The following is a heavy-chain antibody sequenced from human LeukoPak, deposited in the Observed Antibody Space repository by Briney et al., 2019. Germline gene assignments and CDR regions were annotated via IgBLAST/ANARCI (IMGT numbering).Heavy chain of an antibody. J-gene: IGHJ4*02. D-gene: IGHD6-19*01. Sequence: ASVKVSCEASGYTFIDYYFNWVRQAPGQGPEWMGRINVKSGATDYAQKFQGRVTVTRDTFISTAYMELGSLRSDDTAVYYCARVGRESSTGWLDYWGQGTLVTVSS. CDR1: GYTFIDYY. CDR3: ARVGRESSTGWLDY. CDR2: INVKSGAT. V-gene: IGHV1-2*06.